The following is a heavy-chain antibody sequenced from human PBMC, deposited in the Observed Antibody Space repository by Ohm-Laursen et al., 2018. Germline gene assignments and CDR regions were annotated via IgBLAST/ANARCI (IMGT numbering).Heavy chain of an antibody. J-gene: IGHJ4*02. V-gene: IGHV1-8*01. CDR1: GYTFTSYD. D-gene: IGHD5-12*01. Sequence: GASVKVSCKVSGYTFTSYDINWVRQATGQGLEWMGWMNPNSGNTGYAQKFQGRVTMTRNTSISTAYMELSSLRSEDTAVYYCARVLPRRGYSGYDLPSGYWGQGTLVTVSS. CDR2: MNPNSGNT. CDR3: ARVLPRRGYSGYDLPSGY.